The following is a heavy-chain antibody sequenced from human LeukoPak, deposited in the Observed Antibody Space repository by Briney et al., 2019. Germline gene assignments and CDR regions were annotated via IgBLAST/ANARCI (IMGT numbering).Heavy chain of an antibody. V-gene: IGHV3-23*01. Sequence: QSGGSLRLSCAASGFTFSSYGMSWVRQAPGKGLEWVSAISGSGGSTYYADSVKGRFTISRDNSKNTLYLQMNSLRAEDTAVYYCAKDPYLSPNYYYYYYMDVWGKGTTVTVSS. CDR1: GFTFSSYG. CDR3: AKDPYLSPNYYYYYYMDV. CDR2: ISGSGGST. J-gene: IGHJ6*03.